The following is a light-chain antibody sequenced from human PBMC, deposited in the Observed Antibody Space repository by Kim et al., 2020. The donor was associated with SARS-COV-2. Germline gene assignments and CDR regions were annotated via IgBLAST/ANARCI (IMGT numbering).Light chain of an antibody. V-gene: IGKV1-5*03. CDR2: KAS. CDR3: QQYNSYPWT. Sequence: ASVGDRVTITCRASQSISSWLAWYQQKPGKAPNLLIYKASSLESGVPSTFSGSGSGTEFTLTISGLQPDDFATYYCQQYNSYPWTFGQGTKVDIK. CDR1: QSISSW. J-gene: IGKJ1*01.